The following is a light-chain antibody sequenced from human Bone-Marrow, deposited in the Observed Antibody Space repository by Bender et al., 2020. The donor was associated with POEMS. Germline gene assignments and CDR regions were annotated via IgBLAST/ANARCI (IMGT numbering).Light chain of an antibody. Sequence: QSALTQPASVSGSPGQSITISCTGTGSDIGNYNLVSWYQQHPDKVPKLLIYEADTRPSGISDRFSGAKSGNTASLTLSGLQGGGEADYYCSSYADSSPYVFGTGPRVSVL. CDR2: EAD. J-gene: IGLJ1*01. CDR1: GSDIGNYNL. CDR3: SSYADSSPYV. V-gene: IGLV2-23*01.